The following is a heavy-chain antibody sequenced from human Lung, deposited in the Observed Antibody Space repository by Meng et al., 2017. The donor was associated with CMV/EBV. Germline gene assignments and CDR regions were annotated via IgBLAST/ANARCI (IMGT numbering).Heavy chain of an antibody. D-gene: IGHD2-21*01. CDR3: ARVQFLETANDAFDL. Sequence: ASVKVSXKASGYTFFGYYMHWVRQAPGQGLEWMGWIHPYTGDTNYAQKFQGRVIMTRDMSINTVYMELSRLRSDDTAVYYCARVQFLETANDAFDLWGQGTMVTVSS. J-gene: IGHJ3*01. CDR1: GYTFFGYY. V-gene: IGHV1-2*02. CDR2: IHPYTGDT.